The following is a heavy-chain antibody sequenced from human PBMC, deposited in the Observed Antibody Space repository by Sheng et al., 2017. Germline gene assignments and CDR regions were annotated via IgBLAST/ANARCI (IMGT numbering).Heavy chain of an antibody. J-gene: IGHJ3*02. CDR2: IHHSGST. V-gene: IGHV4-34*02. CDR1: GGSFSGYY. D-gene: IGHD5-12*01. CDR3: ARQGGLRRWLQQNAFDI. Sequence: QVQLQQWGAGLLKPSETLSLTCAVYGGSFSGYYWSWIRQPPGKGLEWIGEIHHSGSTNYNPSLKSRLTISVDTSKNQFSLKLSSVTAADTAVYYCARQGGLRRWLQQNAFDIWGQGTVVTVSS.